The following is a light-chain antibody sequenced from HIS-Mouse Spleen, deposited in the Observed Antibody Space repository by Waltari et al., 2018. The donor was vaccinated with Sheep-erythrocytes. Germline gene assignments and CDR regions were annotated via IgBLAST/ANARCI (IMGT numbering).Light chain of an antibody. J-gene: IGLJ3*02. CDR2: DDS. V-gene: IGLV3-21*02. Sequence: FVLTQPPSVSVAPGQPARIPRGGNNVVIKSVTWYQQKPGQAPVLVVYDDSDRPSGIPERFSGSNSGNTATLTISRVEAGDEADYYCQVWDSSSDLGVFGGGTKLTVL. CDR3: QVWDSSSDLGV. CDR1: NVVIKS.